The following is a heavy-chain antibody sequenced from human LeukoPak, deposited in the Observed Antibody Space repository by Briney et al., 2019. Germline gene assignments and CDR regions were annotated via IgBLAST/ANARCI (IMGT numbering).Heavy chain of an antibody. CDR1: GFTFSSYS. J-gene: IGHJ4*02. Sequence: GGSLRLSCAASGFTFSSYSMNWVRQAPGKGLEWVSSISSSSSYIYYADSVKGRFTISRDNAKNSLYLQMNSLRAEDTAVYYCAKDPATVTANFGYWGQGTLVTVSS. CDR3: AKDPATVTANFGY. V-gene: IGHV3-21*04. CDR2: ISSSSSYI. D-gene: IGHD4-17*01.